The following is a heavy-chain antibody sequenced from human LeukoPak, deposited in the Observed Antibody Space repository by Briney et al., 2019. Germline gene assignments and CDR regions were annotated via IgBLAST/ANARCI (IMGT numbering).Heavy chain of an antibody. Sequence: GGSLRLSCAASGFTVSSNYMSWVRQAPGKGLEWVSAIYSGGSTYYADSVKGRFTISRDNSKNTLYLQMNSLRAEDTAVYYCARGGHYDSSGYLDYWGQGTLVTVSS. CDR1: GFTVSSNY. V-gene: IGHV3-66*02. D-gene: IGHD3-22*01. J-gene: IGHJ4*02. CDR3: ARGGHYDSSGYLDY. CDR2: IYSGGST.